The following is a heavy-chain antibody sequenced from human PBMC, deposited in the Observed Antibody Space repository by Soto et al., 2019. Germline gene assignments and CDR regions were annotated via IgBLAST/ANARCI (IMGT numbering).Heavy chain of an antibody. CDR3: AHRRRFSSSLYNWFDP. CDR2: IYWDDDK. V-gene: IGHV2-5*02. J-gene: IGHJ5*02. CDR1: GFSLSTSGVG. D-gene: IGHD6-13*01. Sequence: GSGPTLVNPTQTLTLTCTFSGFSLSTSGVGVGWIRQPPGKALEWLALIYWDDDKRYSPSLKSRLTITKDTSKNQVVLTMTNMDPVDTATYYCAHRRRFSSSLYNWFDPWGQGTLVTVSS.